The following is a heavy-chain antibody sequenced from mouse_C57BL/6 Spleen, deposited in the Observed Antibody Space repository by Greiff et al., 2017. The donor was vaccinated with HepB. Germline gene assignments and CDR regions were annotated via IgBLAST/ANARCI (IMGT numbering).Heavy chain of an antibody. V-gene: IGHV5-17*01. J-gene: IGHJ2*01. CDR1: GFTFSDYG. CDR3: ARRHYGSSNYFDY. Sequence: EVHLVESGGGLVKPGGSLKLSCAASGFTFSDYGMHWVRQAPEKGLEWVAYISSGSSTNYYADTVKGRFTISRDNAKNTLFRQMTSLRSEDTAMYYCARRHYGSSNYFDYWGQGTTLTVSS. CDR2: ISSGSSTN. D-gene: IGHD1-1*01.